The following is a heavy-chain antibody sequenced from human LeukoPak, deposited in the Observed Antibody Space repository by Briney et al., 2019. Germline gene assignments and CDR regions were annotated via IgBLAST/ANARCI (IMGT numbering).Heavy chain of an antibody. CDR2: ISSSSGFI. J-gene: IGHJ4*02. CDR1: GFTFSSYS. D-gene: IGHD6-6*01. Sequence: PGGSLRLSCAASGFTFSSYSMNWVRQAPGKGLEWVSSISSSSGFISYADSVKGRFTISRDNAKNSLYLQMNSLRAEDTAVYYCATPANIAGRYFDYWGQGTLVTVSS. V-gene: IGHV3-21*01. CDR3: ATPANIAGRYFDY.